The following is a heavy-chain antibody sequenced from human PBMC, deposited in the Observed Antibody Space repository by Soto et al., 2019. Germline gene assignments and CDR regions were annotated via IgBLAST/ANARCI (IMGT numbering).Heavy chain of an antibody. Sequence: PSETLSLTCSVSGDSISNSRFYWAWIRQPPGEGLEWIGSIYHTGNAYYNPSIKNRVTISIDTSKNQLSMKLTSETAADAALYYCARDFFDSSDYTTNWFDPWGQGTLVTVS. CDR2: IYHTGNA. CDR1: GDSISNSRFY. CDR3: ARDFFDSSDYTTNWFDP. V-gene: IGHV4-39*01. J-gene: IGHJ5*02. D-gene: IGHD3-22*01.